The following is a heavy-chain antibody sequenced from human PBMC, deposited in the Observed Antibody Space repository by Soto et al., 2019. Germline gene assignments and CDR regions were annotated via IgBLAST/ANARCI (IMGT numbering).Heavy chain of an antibody. V-gene: IGHV1-69*13. D-gene: IGHD6-19*01. CDR1: GGTFSSYA. CDR2: IIPIFGTA. J-gene: IGHJ4*02. Sequence: SVKVSCKASGGTFSSYAISWVRQAPGQGLEWMGGIIPIFGTANYAQKFQGRVTITADESTSTAYMELSSLRSEDTAVYYCARDGYSSGWFDYWGQGTLVTVSS. CDR3: ARDGYSSGWFDY.